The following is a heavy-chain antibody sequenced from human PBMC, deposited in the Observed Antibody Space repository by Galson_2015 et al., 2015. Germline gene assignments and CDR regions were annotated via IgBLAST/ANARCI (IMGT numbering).Heavy chain of an antibody. CDR2: SYFSGST. Sequence: LSLTCSVSGASISTGGSYWSWVRQHPGKGLEWIGYSYFSGSTYYNPSLKSRVNISVDTSKNQFSLKLRSVTAADTALYYCARVMKWLRYGYYFDFWGQGTLVTVSS. V-gene: IGHV4-31*03. CDR3: ARVMKWLRYGYYFDF. CDR1: GASISTGGSY. D-gene: IGHD5-12*01. J-gene: IGHJ4*02.